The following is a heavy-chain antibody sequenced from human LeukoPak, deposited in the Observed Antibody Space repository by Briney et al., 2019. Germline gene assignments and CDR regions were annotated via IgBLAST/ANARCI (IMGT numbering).Heavy chain of an antibody. Sequence: SETLSLTCAVYGGSFSGYYWAWVRQPPGKGLEWIGSGYYSGSSYYNASLKSRVTISVDTSRNRFFLKLSSVTAADTAVYYCARLLAAAKTDYFDYWGQGTLVTVSS. CDR1: GGSFSGYY. D-gene: IGHD6-13*01. CDR3: ARLLAAAKTDYFDY. V-gene: IGHV4-34*01. CDR2: GYYSGSS. J-gene: IGHJ4*02.